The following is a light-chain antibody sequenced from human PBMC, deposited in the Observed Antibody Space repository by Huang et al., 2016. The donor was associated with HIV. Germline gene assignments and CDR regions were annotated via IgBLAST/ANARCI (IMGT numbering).Light chain of an antibody. CDR1: QSLSSN. J-gene: IGKJ4*01. V-gene: IGKV3D-15*01. Sequence: EIVMTQSPATLSVSPGERATLSCRASQSLSSNVAWYQQKSGQAPRVLIYGASTRAAGIPDRFSGSGSGTEFTLTISSVQSEDFAIYYCHQDTKWPPAFGGGTKVEIK. CDR3: HQDTKWPPA. CDR2: GAS.